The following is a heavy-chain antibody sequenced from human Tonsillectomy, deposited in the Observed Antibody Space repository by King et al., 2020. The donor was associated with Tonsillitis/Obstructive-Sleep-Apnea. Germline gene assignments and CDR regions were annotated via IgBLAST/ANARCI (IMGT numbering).Heavy chain of an antibody. CDR3: ARDSEPYMVRGVPGGHMDV. J-gene: IGHJ6*03. D-gene: IGHD3-10*01. V-gene: IGHV4-59*01. Sequence: QLQESGPGLVKPSETLSLTCTVSGGSISSYYWSWIRQPPGKGLEWIGYIYYSGSTNYNPSLKSRVTISVDTSKNQFSLKLSSVTAADTAVYYCARDSEPYMVRGVPGGHMDVWGKGTTVTVSS. CDR2: IYYSGST. CDR1: GGSISSYY.